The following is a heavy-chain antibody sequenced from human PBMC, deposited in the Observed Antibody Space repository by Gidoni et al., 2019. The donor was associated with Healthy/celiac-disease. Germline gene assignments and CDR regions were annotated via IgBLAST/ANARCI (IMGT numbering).Heavy chain of an antibody. CDR3: ARVGDYYDSSGYYF. D-gene: IGHD3-22*01. J-gene: IGHJ4*02. Sequence: VQLQESGPGLVQPSETLSLTCTVSGGSIRSYYWSWIRQPPGKGLEWIGYIYYSGSTNYNPACKSRVTISVDTSKNQFSLKLSSVTAADTAVDYCARVGDYYDSSGYYFWGQGTLVTVSS. CDR2: IYYSGST. CDR1: GGSIRSYY. V-gene: IGHV4-59*01.